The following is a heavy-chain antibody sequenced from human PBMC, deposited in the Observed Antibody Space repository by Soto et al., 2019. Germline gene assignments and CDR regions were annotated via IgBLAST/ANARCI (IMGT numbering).Heavy chain of an antibody. CDR3: ARKAVAFAFDI. D-gene: IGHD6-19*01. CDR1: GGTFSSYA. V-gene: IGHV1-69*06. CDR2: IIPIFGTA. Sequence: ASVKVSCKASGGTFSSYAISWVRQAPGQGLEWMGGIIPIFGTANYAQKFQGRVTITADKSTSTAYMELSSLRSEDTAVYYCARKAVAFAFDIWGQGTMVTVSS. J-gene: IGHJ3*02.